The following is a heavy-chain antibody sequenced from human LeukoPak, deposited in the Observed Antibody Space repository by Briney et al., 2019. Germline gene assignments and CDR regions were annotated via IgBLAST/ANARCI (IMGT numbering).Heavy chain of an antibody. D-gene: IGHD6-19*01. V-gene: IGHV1-8*01. CDR2: MNPNSGNT. CDR3: ARGRGSGHKENWFDP. Sequence: GASVKVSCKASGYAFTTYDINWVRQATGQGPEWMGWMNPNSGNTGYTQNFQGRATMTRNTSISTAYMELSSLKSEDTAVYYCARGRGSGHKENWFDPWGLGTLVTVSS. CDR1: GYAFTTYD. J-gene: IGHJ5*02.